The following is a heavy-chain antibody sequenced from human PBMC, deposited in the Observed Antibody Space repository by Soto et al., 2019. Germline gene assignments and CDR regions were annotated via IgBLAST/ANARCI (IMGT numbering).Heavy chain of an antibody. CDR1: GYTFTHFD. V-gene: IGHV1-8*01. J-gene: IGHJ4*02. CDR2: MNPDSGNS. Sequence: ASVKVSCKTSGYTFTHFDIHWVRQATGQGLEWVGWMNPDSGNSGFTPRFQGRVSMTRNASMSTAYMEIHSLTSADTAIYYCARAYHLVPKFWGQGTLVTVSS. CDR3: ARAYHLVPKF. D-gene: IGHD2-15*01.